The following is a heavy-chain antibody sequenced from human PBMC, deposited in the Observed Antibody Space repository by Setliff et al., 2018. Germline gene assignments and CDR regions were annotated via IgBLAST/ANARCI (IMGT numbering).Heavy chain of an antibody. Sequence: PSETLSLTCTVPGGSISSISYYWGWIRQPPGKGLEWIGTVYDSGTTYYNPSLKSRVTMSVDTSKNQFSLQLSPVTAADTAVYYCARDRTYYGSGTYTRWFDYWGQGTLVTVSS. J-gene: IGHJ4*02. V-gene: IGHV4-39*07. CDR2: VYDSGTT. D-gene: IGHD3-10*01. CDR1: GGSISSISYY. CDR3: ARDRTYYGSGTYTRWFDY.